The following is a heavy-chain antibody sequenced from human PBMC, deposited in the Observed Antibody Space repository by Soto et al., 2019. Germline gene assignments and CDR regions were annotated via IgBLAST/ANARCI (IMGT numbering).Heavy chain of an antibody. CDR1: GFTVSSNY. CDR3: AKDRIAVADFHYYYGMDV. D-gene: IGHD6-19*01. CDR2: IYSGGST. V-gene: IGHV3-66*01. J-gene: IGHJ6*02. Sequence: GGSLRLSCAASGFTVSSNYMNWVRQAPGKGLEWVSVIYSGGSTNYADSVKGRFTISRDNSKNTLYLQMNSLRAEDTAVYYCAKDRIAVADFHYYYGMDVWGQGTTVTVSS.